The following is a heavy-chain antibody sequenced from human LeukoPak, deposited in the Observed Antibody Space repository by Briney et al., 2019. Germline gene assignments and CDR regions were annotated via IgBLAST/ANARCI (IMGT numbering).Heavy chain of an antibody. V-gene: IGHV3-21*01. CDR1: GFTFSSYS. Sequence: PGGSLRLSCAASGFTFSSYSMNWVRQAPGKGLEWVSSISSSSSYIYYADSVKGRFTISRDNAKNSLYLQMNSLRAEDTAVYYCARGGFGDYDSSGYYYDEVYWGQGTLVTVSS. CDR3: ARGGFGDYDSSGYYYDEVY. CDR2: ISSSSSYI. J-gene: IGHJ4*02. D-gene: IGHD3-22*01.